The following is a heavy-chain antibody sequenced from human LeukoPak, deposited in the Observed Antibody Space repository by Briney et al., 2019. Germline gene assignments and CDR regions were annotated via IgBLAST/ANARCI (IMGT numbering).Heavy chain of an antibody. V-gene: IGHV3-66*01. CDR2: IYSGGST. J-gene: IGHJ4*02. CDR3: ARGGIAVPFDY. D-gene: IGHD6-13*01. CDR1: GFTVSSNY. Sequence: PGGSRRLSCAASGFTVSSNYTSWVRQAPGKGLEWVSVIYSGGSTYYADSVKGRFTVSRDNSKNTLYLQMNSLRAEDTAVYYCARGGIAVPFDYWCQGTLVTVSS.